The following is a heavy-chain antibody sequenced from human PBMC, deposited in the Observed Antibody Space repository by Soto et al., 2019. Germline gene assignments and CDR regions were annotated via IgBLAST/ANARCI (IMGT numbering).Heavy chain of an antibody. CDR1: GYTFTSYA. D-gene: IGHD6-13*01. Sequence: ASVKVSCKASGYTFTSYAMHWVRQAPGQRLEWMGWINAGNGNTKYSQKFQGRVTITRDTSASTAYMELSSLRSEDTAVYYCARDRVAAADTVDYWGQGTLVTVSS. J-gene: IGHJ4*02. CDR2: INAGNGNT. CDR3: ARDRVAAADTVDY. V-gene: IGHV1-3*01.